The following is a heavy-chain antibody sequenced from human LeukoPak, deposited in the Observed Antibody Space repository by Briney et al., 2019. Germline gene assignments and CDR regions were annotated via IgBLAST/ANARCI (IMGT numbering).Heavy chain of an antibody. CDR2: IYHSGTT. J-gene: IGHJ2*01. D-gene: IGHD6-19*01. V-gene: IGHV4-59*01. Sequence: SETLSLTCTVSNGSISTYYWSWIRQPLGKGLEWIGHIYHSGTTLYNPTLKSRVTMSVDTSSNQFFLHLTSVTAADTAVYFCARDSFGGGWYALWGRGTLVTVSS. CDR3: ARDSFGGGWYAL. CDR1: NGSISTYY.